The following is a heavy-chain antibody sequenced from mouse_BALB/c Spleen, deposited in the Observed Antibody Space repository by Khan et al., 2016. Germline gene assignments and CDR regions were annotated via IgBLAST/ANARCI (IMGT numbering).Heavy chain of an antibody. D-gene: IGHD4-1*01. J-gene: IGHJ3*01. Sequence: EVQLQESGGGLVQPKGSLKLSCAASGFTFTTNAMNWVRQAPGKGLEWVARIRSKSNNYATYYADSVKDRFTISRDDSQSMLYLQMNNLKTEDTAMYYCVRELGFAYWGQGTLVTVSA. CDR2: IRSKSNNYAT. CDR3: VRELGFAY. CDR1: GFTFTTNA. V-gene: IGHV10S3*01.